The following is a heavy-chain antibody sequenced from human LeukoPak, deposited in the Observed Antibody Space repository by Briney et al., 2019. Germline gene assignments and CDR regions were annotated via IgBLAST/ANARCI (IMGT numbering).Heavy chain of an antibody. Sequence: GRSLRLSCAASGFTSSSYGMHWVRQAPGKGLEWVAVISYDGSNKYYADSVKGRFTISRDNSKNTLYLQMNSLRAEDTAVYYCAKDGALYCSGGSCHGYYYYGMDVWGQGTTVTVSS. D-gene: IGHD2-15*01. CDR1: GFTSSSYG. V-gene: IGHV3-30*18. J-gene: IGHJ6*02. CDR3: AKDGALYCSGGSCHGYYYYGMDV. CDR2: ISYDGSNK.